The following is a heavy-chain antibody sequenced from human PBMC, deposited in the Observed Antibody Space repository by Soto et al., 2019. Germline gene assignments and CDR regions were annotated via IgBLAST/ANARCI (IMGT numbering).Heavy chain of an antibody. J-gene: IGHJ4*02. D-gene: IGHD3-16*02. CDR1: GGSLSSYY. Sequence: SETLSLTCTVAGGSLSSYYWSWIRQPPGKGLEWIGYIYYSGSTNYNPSLKSRVTISVDTSKNQFSLKLSSVTAADTAVYYCARGVGRSLFDYWGQGTLVTVSS. CDR3: ARGVGRSLFDY. V-gene: IGHV4-59*01. CDR2: IYYSGST.